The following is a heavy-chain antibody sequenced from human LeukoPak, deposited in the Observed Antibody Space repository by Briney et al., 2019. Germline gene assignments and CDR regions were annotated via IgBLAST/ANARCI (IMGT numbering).Heavy chain of an antibody. CDR2: INPNSGGK. D-gene: IGHD3-10*01. CDR3: ARDGVYSTNFDAFDI. Sequence: ASVKVSCMASGYTFTNYYMHWARQAPGQGVEWMGWINPNSGGKDYAQNFQVRVTMTRDTYISTDYMELKGVKSDDTAVYYCARDGVYSTNFDAFDIWGQGTMVSVS. V-gene: IGHV1-2*02. CDR1: GYTFTNYY. J-gene: IGHJ3*02.